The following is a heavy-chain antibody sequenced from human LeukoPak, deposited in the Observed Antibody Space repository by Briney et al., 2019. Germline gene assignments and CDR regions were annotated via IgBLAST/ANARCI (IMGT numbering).Heavy chain of an antibody. Sequence: SGTLSLTCTVSGGSFNRYYWSWIRQPPGKGLEWIGFVSYSGTTDYNPSLKSRVTISKDTSKSQLSLKLTSVTAADTAVYYCARHPSADPAYFFDYWGQGTLVTVSS. V-gene: IGHV4-59*08. J-gene: IGHJ4*02. D-gene: IGHD3-9*01. CDR2: VSYSGTT. CDR1: GGSFNRYY. CDR3: ARHPSADPAYFFDY.